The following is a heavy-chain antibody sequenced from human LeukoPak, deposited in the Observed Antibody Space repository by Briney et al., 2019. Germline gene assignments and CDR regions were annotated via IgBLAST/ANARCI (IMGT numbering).Heavy chain of an antibody. CDR1: GFTFSSYS. CDR2: ISSSSSYI. J-gene: IGHJ4*02. Sequence: GGSLRLSCAASGFTFSSYSMNWVRQAPGKGLEWVSSISSSSSYIYYADSVKGRFTISRDNAKNSLYLQMNSLRAEDTAVYYCARDRTGSSWYFMAIDYWGQGTLVIVSS. V-gene: IGHV3-21*01. D-gene: IGHD6-13*01. CDR3: ARDRTGSSWYFMAIDY.